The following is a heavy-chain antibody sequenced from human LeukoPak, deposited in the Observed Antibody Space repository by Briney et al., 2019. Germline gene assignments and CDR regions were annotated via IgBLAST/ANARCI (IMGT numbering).Heavy chain of an antibody. D-gene: IGHD3-3*02. CDR2: IYSCGST. J-gene: IGHJ4*02. CDR3: ARDSNYDY. V-gene: IGHV3-66*03. CDR1: GFTVSSTY. Sequence: GGSLRLSCAASGFTVSSTYMSWVRQAPGKGLEWVSVIYSCGSTYYADSVKGRFTISRDNSKNTLYLEMNSLRAEDTAVYYCARDSNYDYWGQGTLVTVSP.